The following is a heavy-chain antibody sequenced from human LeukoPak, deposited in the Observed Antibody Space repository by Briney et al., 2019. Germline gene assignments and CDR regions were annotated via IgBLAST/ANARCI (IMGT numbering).Heavy chain of an antibody. CDR2: IYYSGST. V-gene: IGHV4-59*08. CDR3: ARLFEPAAFSDAFDI. Sequence: SETLSLTCTVSGGSISSYYWSWIRQPPGKGLEWIGYIYYSGSTNHNPSLKSRVTISVDTSKNQFSLKLSSVTAADTAVYYCARLFEPAAFSDAFDIWGQGTMVTVSS. CDR1: GGSISSYY. J-gene: IGHJ3*02. D-gene: IGHD2-2*01.